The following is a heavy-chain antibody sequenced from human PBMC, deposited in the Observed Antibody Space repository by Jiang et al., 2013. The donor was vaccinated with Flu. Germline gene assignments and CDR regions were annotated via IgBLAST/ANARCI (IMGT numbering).Heavy chain of an antibody. Sequence: YGSGLVKPSQTLSLTCTVSGGSISSGSYYWSWIRQPAGKGLEWIGRIYTSGSTNYNPSLKSRVTISVDTSKNQFSLKLSSVTAADTAVYYCARESAYYDYVWGXYRYPPQDYYGMDVVGPRDHGHRLL. J-gene: IGHJ6*02. D-gene: IGHD3-16*02. V-gene: IGHV4-61*02. CDR3: ARESAYYDYVWGXYRYPPQDYYGMDV. CDR1: GGSISSGSYY. CDR2: IYTSGST.